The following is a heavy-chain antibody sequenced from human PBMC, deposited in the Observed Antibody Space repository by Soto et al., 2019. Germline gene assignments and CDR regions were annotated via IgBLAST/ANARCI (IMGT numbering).Heavy chain of an antibody. V-gene: IGHV4-59*08. CDR1: GDSISNYY. D-gene: IGHD6-19*01. CDR2: IHDTENT. Sequence: QVQLQESGPGVVKPSETLSLTCTASGDSISNYYWNWIRQPPGKGLEWIGNIHDTENTNYNPSLMRRVNLSLDTSKNQCSLKMNSVTAADTAVYYCTTGSGWSSEHWGRGTLVTVSS. J-gene: IGHJ4*02. CDR3: TTGSGWSSEH.